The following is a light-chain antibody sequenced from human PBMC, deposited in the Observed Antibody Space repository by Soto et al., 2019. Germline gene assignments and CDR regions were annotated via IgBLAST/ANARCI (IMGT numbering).Light chain of an antibody. CDR3: QQYYSKPLT. CDR2: WAS. J-gene: IGKJ4*01. V-gene: IGKV4-1*01. CDR1: QSVLYSSNNKNY. Sequence: DIVMTQSPDSLAVSLGERATINCKSSQSVLYSSNNKNYLGWYQQKVGQPPKLLIYWASTRESGVPDRFSGSGSETDFTLTISSLQAEDVAVYYCQQYYSKPLTFGGGTKVEIK.